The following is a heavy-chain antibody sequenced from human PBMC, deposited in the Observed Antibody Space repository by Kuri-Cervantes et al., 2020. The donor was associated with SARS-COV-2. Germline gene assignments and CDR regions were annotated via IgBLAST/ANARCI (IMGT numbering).Heavy chain of an antibody. CDR1: GFNFSTTD. J-gene: IGHJ4*02. V-gene: IGHV3-30*18. CDR2: ISSDGKNK. CDR3: AKGRAGVHDF. D-gene: IGHD2-21*01. Sequence: SLNISCVASGFNFSTTDMHWVRQAPGKGLEWVTFISSDGKNKRCMASGKGRFTISRDNSQNTLHLQMKSLRDEDTAIYYCAKGRAGVHDFWGQGTLVPSPQ.